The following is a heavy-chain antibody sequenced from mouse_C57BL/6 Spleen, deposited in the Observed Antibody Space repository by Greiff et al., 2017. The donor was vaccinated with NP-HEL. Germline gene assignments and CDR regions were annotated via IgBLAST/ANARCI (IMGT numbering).Heavy chain of an antibody. CDR1: GYTFTSYW. V-gene: IGHV1-55*01. J-gene: IGHJ3*01. CDR2: IYPGSGST. CDR3: ASRGDYYGSSPWFAY. Sequence: QVQLQQPGAELVKPGASVKMSCKASGYTFTSYWITWVKQRPGQGLEWIGDIYPGSGSTNYNEKFKSKATLTVDTSSSTAYMQLSSLTSEDSAVYYCASRGDYYGSSPWFAYWGQGTLVTVSA. D-gene: IGHD1-1*01.